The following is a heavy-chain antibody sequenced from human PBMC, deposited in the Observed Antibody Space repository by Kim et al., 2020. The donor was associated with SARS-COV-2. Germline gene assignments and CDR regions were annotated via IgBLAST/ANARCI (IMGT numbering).Heavy chain of an antibody. Sequence: GGSLRLSCAASGFTFSNAWMSWVRQAPGKGLEWVGRIKSKTDGGTTDYAAPVKGRFTISRDDSKNTLYLQMNSLKTEDTAVYYCTNSGVNYDILTGYFRYLDYWGQGTLVTVSS. CDR3: TNSGVNYDILTGYFRYLDY. D-gene: IGHD3-9*01. CDR1: GFTFSNAW. V-gene: IGHV3-15*01. J-gene: IGHJ4*02. CDR2: IKSKTDGGTT.